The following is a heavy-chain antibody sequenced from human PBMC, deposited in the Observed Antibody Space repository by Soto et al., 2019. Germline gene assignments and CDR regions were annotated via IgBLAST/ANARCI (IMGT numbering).Heavy chain of an antibody. V-gene: IGHV1-69*13. CDR1: AGTFSSYD. J-gene: IGHJ6*02. D-gene: IGHD1-26*01. Sequence: SVKVSCKASAGTFSSYDISWVRQAPGQGLEWMGGIIPIFGTANYAQKFQGRVTITADESTSTAYMELSSLRSEDTAVYYCARGVRVGATTSPYYYYGMDVWGQGTTVTVSS. CDR2: IIPIFGTA. CDR3: ARGVRVGATTSPYYYYGMDV.